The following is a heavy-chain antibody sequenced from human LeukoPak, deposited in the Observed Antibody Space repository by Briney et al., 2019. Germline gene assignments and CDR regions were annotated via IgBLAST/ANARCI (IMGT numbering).Heavy chain of an antibody. CDR3: ARDRTPVTLFDY. CDR1: GFTFTSVW. V-gene: IGHV3-74*01. Sequence: GGSLRLSCAASGFTFTSVWMHWFRQAPGRGLVWISRISTDGAITGYADSVKGRFTISRDNAKNTLYLQLNSLRAEDTAVYSCARDRTPVTLFDYWGQGALVTVSS. D-gene: IGHD4-17*01. J-gene: IGHJ4*02. CDR2: ISTDGAIT.